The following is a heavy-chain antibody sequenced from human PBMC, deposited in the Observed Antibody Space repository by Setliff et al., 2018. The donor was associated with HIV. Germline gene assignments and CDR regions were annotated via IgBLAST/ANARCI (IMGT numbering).Heavy chain of an antibody. CDR1: GGTVSRHA. V-gene: IGHV1-69*01. J-gene: IGHJ6*03. CDR3: ARGTDGDYYYYMDV. CDR2: IIPMFGSA. D-gene: IGHD3-10*01. Sequence: GGTVSRHAMGLGPQGPGQGLEWMGGIIPMFGSANYAQKFQGRVTITADGSTRTVYMVLSSLRSEDTAVYYCARGTDGDYYYYMDVWGKGTTVTVSS.